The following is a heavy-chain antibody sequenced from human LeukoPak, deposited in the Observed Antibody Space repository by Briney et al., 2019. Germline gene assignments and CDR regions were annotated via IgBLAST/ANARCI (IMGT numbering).Heavy chain of an antibody. J-gene: IGHJ3*02. CDR3: AKEPKWEPEGAGAFDI. D-gene: IGHD1-26*01. V-gene: IGHV3-23*01. CDR2: ISGSGGST. Sequence: PGGALRLSRAASGFNPSSYAMSWVRQAPGEGLGWGSAISGSGGSTYYADSVKGRFTISRDNSKNTLYLQMNSLRAEDTAVYYCAKEPKWEPEGAGAFDIWGQGTMVTVSS. CDR1: GFNPSSYA.